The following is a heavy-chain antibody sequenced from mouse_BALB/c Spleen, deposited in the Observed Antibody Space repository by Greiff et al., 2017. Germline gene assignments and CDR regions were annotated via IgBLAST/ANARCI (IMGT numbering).Heavy chain of an antibody. CDR3: ARCGGYDGYYFDY. CDR1: GYTFTSYW. J-gene: IGHJ2*01. V-gene: IGHV1-7*01. Sequence: VKLQESGADLAKPGASVKMSCKASGYTFTSYWMHWVKQRPGQGLEWIGYINPSTGYTEYNQKFKDKATLTADKSSSTAYMQLSSLTSEDSAVYYCARCGGYDGYYFDYWGQGTTLTVSS. CDR2: INPSTGYT. D-gene: IGHD2-2*01.